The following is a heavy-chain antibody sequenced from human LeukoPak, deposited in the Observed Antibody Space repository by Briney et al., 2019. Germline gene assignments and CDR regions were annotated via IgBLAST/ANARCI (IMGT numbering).Heavy chain of an antibody. D-gene: IGHD2-15*01. V-gene: IGHV3-23*01. CDR1: GFTFSSYA. CDR3: ARDKAGYCGGGSCP. Sequence: PGGSLRLSCAASGFTFSSYAMSWVRQAPGKGLEWVSAISGSGGSTYYADSVKGRFTISRDNSKNTVYLQMNSLRPDDTGVYYCARDKAGYCGGGSCPWGQGTLVTVSS. J-gene: IGHJ5*02. CDR2: ISGSGGST.